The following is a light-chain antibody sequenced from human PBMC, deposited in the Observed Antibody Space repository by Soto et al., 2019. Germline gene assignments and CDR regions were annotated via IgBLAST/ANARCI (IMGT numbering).Light chain of an antibody. V-gene: IGLV2-14*01. CDR3: IAYTARSTLV. CDR2: EVR. Sequence: QSALTQPASVSGSAGQSITISCSGTMRDVGAYNLVSWYQQHPGTAPNLIISEVRNRPSGISSRFSGSRSGNTASLTISWHHSEDEGDYYCIAYTARSTLVFGGGTQLTVL. CDR1: MRDVGAYNL. J-gene: IGLJ3*02.